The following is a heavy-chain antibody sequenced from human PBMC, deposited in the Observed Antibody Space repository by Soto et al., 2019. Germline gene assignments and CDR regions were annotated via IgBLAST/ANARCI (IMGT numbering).Heavy chain of an antibody. V-gene: IGHV4-34*01. CDR2: INDSGNT. J-gene: IGHJ4*02. CDR1: GGSFRGYF. CDR3: QGGDF. Sequence: SETLSLTCAVSGGSFRGYFWSWIRQSPAKGLEWIGEINDSGNTYYNPSFKSRLTISVDTSTSQISLRLTSVTAADSAVYYCQGGDFWGQGTRVTVSS. D-gene: IGHD3-16*01.